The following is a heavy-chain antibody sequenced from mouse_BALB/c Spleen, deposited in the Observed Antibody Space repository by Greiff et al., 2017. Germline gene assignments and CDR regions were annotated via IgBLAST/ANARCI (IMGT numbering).Heavy chain of an antibody. Sequence: VQLKESGPGLVKPSQSLSLTCSVTGYSITSGYYWNWIRQFPGNKLEWMGYISYDGSNNYNPSLKNRISITRDTSKNQFFLKLNSVTTEDTATYYCARERYDYDEYYFDYGGQGTTLTVSS. CDR2: ISYDGSN. J-gene: IGHJ2*01. V-gene: IGHV3-6*02. CDR1: GYSITSGYY. D-gene: IGHD2-4*01. CDR3: ARERYDYDEYYFDY.